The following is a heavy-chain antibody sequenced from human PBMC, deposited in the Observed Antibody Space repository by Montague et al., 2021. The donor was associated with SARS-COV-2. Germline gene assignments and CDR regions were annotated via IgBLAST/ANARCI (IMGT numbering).Heavy chain of an antibody. J-gene: IGHJ4*02. Sequence: PALVKPTQTPTLTCTFSGFSLSTSGVGVGWIRQPPGKALEWLTLIYWDDDKRYSTSLKTRLTISKDTSKNQVVLTMTNMDPVDTATYYCARTTMITFGGVIVPFDYWGQGTLVTVSS. V-gene: IGHV2-5*02. CDR1: GFSLSTSGVG. CDR3: ARTTMITFGGVIVPFDY. D-gene: IGHD3-16*02. CDR2: IYWDDDK.